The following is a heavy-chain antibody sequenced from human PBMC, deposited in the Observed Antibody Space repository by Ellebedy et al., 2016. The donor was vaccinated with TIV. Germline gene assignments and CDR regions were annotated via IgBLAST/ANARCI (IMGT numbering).Heavy chain of an antibody. CDR2: ISSSGSTI. D-gene: IGHD3-3*01. CDR1: GFTFSSYA. V-gene: IGHV3-48*04. Sequence: PGGSLRLSCAASGFTFSSYAMSWVRQAPGKGLEWVSYISSSGSTIYYADSVKGRFTIPRDNAKNSLYLQMNSLRAEDTAVYYCAREHSPVWSGPNLDYWGQGTLVTVSS. CDR3: AREHSPVWSGPNLDY. J-gene: IGHJ4*02.